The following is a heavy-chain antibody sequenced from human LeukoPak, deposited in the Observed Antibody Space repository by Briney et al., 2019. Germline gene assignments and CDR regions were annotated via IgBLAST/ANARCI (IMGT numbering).Heavy chain of an antibody. Sequence: QPGGSLRLSCAASGFTFSNYWMSWVRQAPGKGLEWVANIKQDGSEKYYVDSVKGRFTISRDNAKNSLYLQMNSLRAEDTAVYYCARCPSITIFGVVRELYYYMDVWGKGTTVTVSS. CDR3: ARCPSITIFGVVRELYYYMDV. CDR1: GFTFSNYW. V-gene: IGHV3-7*01. CDR2: IKQDGSEK. J-gene: IGHJ6*03. D-gene: IGHD3-3*01.